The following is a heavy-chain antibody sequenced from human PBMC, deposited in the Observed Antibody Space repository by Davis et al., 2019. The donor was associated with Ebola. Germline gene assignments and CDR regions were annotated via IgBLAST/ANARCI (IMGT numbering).Heavy chain of an antibody. D-gene: IGHD6-25*01. CDR3: ARHAAPYGMDV. CDR2: INSDGTST. V-gene: IGHV3-74*01. CDR1: GFTFSSYW. J-gene: IGHJ6*02. Sequence: GESLKISCAASGFTFSSYWMHWVRQAPGKGLVWVSRINSDGTSTSYADSVKGRFTISRDNAKNTLYLQMNSLRAEDTAVYSCARHAAPYGMDVWGQGTTVTVSS.